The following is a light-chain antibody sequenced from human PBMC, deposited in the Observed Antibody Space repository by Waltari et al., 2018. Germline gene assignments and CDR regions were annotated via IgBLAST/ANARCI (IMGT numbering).Light chain of an antibody. J-gene: IGLJ3*02. V-gene: IGLV2-11*01. CDR1: SSDARGYDY. Sequence: QSALTQPRSVSGSPGHSVTSPCTGTSSDARGYDYASWYQQHPGKAPKRVIYDVNNRPSGVPERFSGSKSGNTASLSISGLQADDEADYNCCSYAGRATWAFGGGTKLTVL. CDR2: DVN. CDR3: CSYAGRATWA.